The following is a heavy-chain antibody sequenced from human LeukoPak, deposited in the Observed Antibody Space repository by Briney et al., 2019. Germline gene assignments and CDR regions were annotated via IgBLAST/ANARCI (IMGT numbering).Heavy chain of an antibody. CDR1: GFTFSSYA. CDR2: ISGSGGST. CDR3: AKRTGNYFDY. V-gene: IGHV3-23*01. Sequence: GGSLRLSCGASGFTFSSYAMSWVRQAPGKGLEWVSTISGSGGSTYYADSVKGRFTISRDNSKNTLYLQMNSLRAEDTAVYYCAKRTGNYFDYWGQGTLVTVPS. D-gene: IGHD7-27*01. J-gene: IGHJ4*02.